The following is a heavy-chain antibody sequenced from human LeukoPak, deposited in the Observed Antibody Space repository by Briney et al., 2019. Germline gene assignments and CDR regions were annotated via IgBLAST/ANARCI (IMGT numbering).Heavy chain of an antibody. CDR1: GFTFSGYS. V-gene: IGHV3-21*04. Sequence: GGSLRLSCAASGFTFSGYSMNWVRQAPGKGLEWVSSISSSSSYKYYADSVKGRFTISRDNAKNSLYLQMNSLRAEDTAVYYCAKRYDSSGYYYEGNGYWGQGTLVTVSS. J-gene: IGHJ4*02. D-gene: IGHD3-22*01. CDR2: ISSSSSYK. CDR3: AKRYDSSGYYYEGNGY.